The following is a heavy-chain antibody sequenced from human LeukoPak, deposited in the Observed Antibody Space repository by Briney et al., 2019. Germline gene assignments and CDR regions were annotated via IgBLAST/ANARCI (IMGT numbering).Heavy chain of an antibody. CDR3: AKSASYYSTYLDY. V-gene: IGHV3-23*01. CDR1: GFTFSSYA. CDR2: ISGSGGST. D-gene: IGHD4-11*01. Sequence: GGSLRLSCAASGFTFSSYAMSWVRQAPGKGLEWVSVISGSGGSTYYADSVKGRFTISRDNFKNTLYLQMNSLRAEDTAVYYCAKSASYYSTYLDYWGQGTLVTVSS. J-gene: IGHJ4*02.